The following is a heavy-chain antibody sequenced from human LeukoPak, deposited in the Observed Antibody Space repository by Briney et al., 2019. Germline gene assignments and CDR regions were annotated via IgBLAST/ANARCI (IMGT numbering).Heavy chain of an antibody. J-gene: IGHJ4*02. CDR3: ARSQRGVTGTFDY. CDR2: TYYRSKWYN. D-gene: IGHD1/OR15-1a*01. V-gene: IGHV6-1*01. CDR1: GDSFSSNSAA. Sequence: SQTLSLTCAVSGDSFSSNSAAWNWIRQSPSRGLEWLGSTYYRSKWYNDYAVSVTSRLIINPDTSKNQFSLQLNSVTPEDTAVYYCARSQRGVTGTFDYWGQGTLVTVSS.